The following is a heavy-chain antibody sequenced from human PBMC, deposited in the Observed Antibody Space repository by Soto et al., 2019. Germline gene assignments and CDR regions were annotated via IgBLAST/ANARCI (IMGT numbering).Heavy chain of an antibody. J-gene: IGHJ2*01. Sequence: PGGSLRLSCAASGFTFSSYSMNWVRQAPGKGLEWVSSISSSSSYIYYADSVKGRFTISRDNAKNSLYLQMNSLRAEDTAVYYCARDVPYYYDSTHWYFDLWGRGTLVTVSS. V-gene: IGHV3-21*01. CDR3: ARDVPYYYDSTHWYFDL. CDR2: ISSSSSYI. D-gene: IGHD3-22*01. CDR1: GFTFSSYS.